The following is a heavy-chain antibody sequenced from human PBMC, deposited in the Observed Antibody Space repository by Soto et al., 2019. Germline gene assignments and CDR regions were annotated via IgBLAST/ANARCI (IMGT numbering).Heavy chain of an antibody. J-gene: IGHJ4*02. D-gene: IGHD5-12*01. Sequence: GGSLRLSCAASGFTFSTYGMHWVRQAPGKGLEWVAVISYDGSIKYYTEPVKGRFTISRDNSKNTLFLQMSSLRAEDTAVFYCVRERSGYDFDYWGQGTLVTVSS. V-gene: IGHV3-30*03. CDR1: GFTFSTYG. CDR3: VRERSGYDFDY. CDR2: ISYDGSIK.